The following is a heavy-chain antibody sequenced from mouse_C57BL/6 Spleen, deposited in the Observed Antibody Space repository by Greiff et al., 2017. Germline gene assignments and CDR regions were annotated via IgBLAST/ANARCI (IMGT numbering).Heavy chain of an antibody. CDR2: IWSDGST. D-gene: IGHD2-5*01. Sequence: VHLVESGPGLVAPSQSLSITCTVSGFSLTSYGVHWVRQPPGKGLEWLVVIWSDGSTTYNSALKSRLSISKDNSKSQVFLKMNSLQTDDTAMYYCARHTYYSNYEGAMDYWGQGTSVTVSS. J-gene: IGHJ4*01. V-gene: IGHV2-6-1*01. CDR3: ARHTYYSNYEGAMDY. CDR1: GFSLTSYG.